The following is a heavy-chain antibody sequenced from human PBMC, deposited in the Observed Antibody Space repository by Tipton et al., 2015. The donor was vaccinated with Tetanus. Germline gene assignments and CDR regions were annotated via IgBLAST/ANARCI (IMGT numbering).Heavy chain of an antibody. D-gene: IGHD1-26*01. CDR3: VRHVVGAVPKGYNWFAP. CDR2: IIPKHQTT. Sequence: QLVQSGAEVKRPGSSVKVSCKASGDTYTTHGVTWVRQAPGQGLEWMGGIIPKHQTTKYAQQFEGRVTITADELATTAYMELRGLTSEDTATYYCVRHVVGAVPKGYNWFAPWGQGTLVTVSP. V-gene: IGHV1-69*01. CDR1: GDTYTTHG. J-gene: IGHJ5*02.